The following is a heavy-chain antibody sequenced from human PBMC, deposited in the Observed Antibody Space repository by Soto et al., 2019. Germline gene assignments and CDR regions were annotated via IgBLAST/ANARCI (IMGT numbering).Heavy chain of an antibody. CDR2: MYWDDDK. CDR1: GFSLSSSGVG. V-gene: IGHV2-5*02. J-gene: IGHJ4*02. CDR3: ARLVVSGITNYFNS. Sequence: QITLKESGPTLVKPTQTLTLTCTFSGFSLSSSGVGVGWIRQPPGKALEWLTFMYWDDDKRYSPSLKSRLTITKDTSKKQVVLTLSNMDPVDTATYYSARLVVSGITNYFNSWGQGTLLTVSS. D-gene: IGHD6-6*01.